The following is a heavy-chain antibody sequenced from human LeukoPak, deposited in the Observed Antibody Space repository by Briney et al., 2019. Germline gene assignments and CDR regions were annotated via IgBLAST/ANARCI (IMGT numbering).Heavy chain of an antibody. V-gene: IGHV3-21*01. CDR1: GFTFSSYW. D-gene: IGHD3-16*01. J-gene: IGHJ4*02. CDR3: ATLGGARD. Sequence: GGSLRLSCLASGFTFSSYWMHWVRQAPGKGLEWVSSISSSSSYIYYADSVKGRFTISRDNAKNSLYLQMNSLRAEDTAVYYCATLGGARDWGQGTLVTVSS. CDR2: ISSSSSYI.